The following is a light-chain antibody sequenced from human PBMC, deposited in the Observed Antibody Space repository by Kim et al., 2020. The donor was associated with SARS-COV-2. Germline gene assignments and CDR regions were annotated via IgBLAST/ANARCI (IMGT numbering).Light chain of an antibody. Sequence: SPGERVTLSCRASQSISNKLAWYQQNPGQAPRLLIYDASPRATGIPARFSGSGSGTEFTLIISSLQSEDFAVYYCQQYSNWPTWTFGQGTKVEIK. V-gene: IGKV3-15*01. CDR3: QQYSNWPTWT. CDR1: QSISNK. CDR2: DAS. J-gene: IGKJ1*01.